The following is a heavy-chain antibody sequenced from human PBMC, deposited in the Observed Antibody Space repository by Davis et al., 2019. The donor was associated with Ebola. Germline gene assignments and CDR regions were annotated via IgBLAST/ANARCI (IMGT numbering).Heavy chain of an antibody. CDR1: GFAFSVYY. J-gene: IGHJ4*02. CDR2: SRNKENRYST. CDR3: AKGDRLDY. V-gene: IGHV3-72*01. Sequence: GGSLRLSCAASGFAFSVYYMDWVRLTPGKGLEWVGLSRNKENRYSTEYAASVKGRFTISRDNSKNTLYLQMNSLRAEDTAVYYCAKGDRLDYWGQGILVTVSS.